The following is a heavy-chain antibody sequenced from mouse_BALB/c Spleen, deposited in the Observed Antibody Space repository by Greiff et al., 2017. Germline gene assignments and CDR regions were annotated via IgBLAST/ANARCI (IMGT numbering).Heavy chain of an antibody. CDR1: GYSFTSYW. V-gene: IGHV1S126*01. Sequence: QVQLKESGPQLVRPGASVKISCKASGYSFTSYWMHWVKQRPGQGLEWIGMIDPSDSETRLNQKFKDKATLTVDKSSSTAYMQLSSPTSEDSAVYYCARERKRYDDLDAMDYWGQGTSVTVSS. CDR3: ARERKRYDDLDAMDY. CDR2: IDPSDSET. D-gene: IGHD2-14*01. J-gene: IGHJ4*01.